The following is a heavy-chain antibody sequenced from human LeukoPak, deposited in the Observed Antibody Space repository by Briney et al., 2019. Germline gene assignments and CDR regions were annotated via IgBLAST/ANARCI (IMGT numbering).Heavy chain of an antibody. Sequence: VASVKVSCKASGYTFTSYYMHWVRQAPGQGLEWMGIINPSGGRTNYAPKFQGRVSMTRDTATSTVYMELSSLRSEDTAVYYCVRDGEVIIKPAASFPHDAFDIWGQETMVIVSS. CDR2: INPSGGRT. CDR3: VRDGEVIIKPAASFPHDAFDI. CDR1: GYTFTSYY. D-gene: IGHD3-10*01. J-gene: IGHJ3*02. V-gene: IGHV1-46*01.